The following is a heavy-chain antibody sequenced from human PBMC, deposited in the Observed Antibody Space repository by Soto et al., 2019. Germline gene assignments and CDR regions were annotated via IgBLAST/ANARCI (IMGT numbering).Heavy chain of an antibody. CDR3: ARALGYSGYGGMDV. V-gene: IGHV1-18*01. CDR2: ISPDNGNT. D-gene: IGHD5-12*01. Sequence: ASVKVSCKASGYTFTIYGINWVRQAPGQGLEWMGWISPDNGNTNYAQKLQGRVTMTTDTSTSTAYMELRSLRSDDTAVYYCARALGYSGYGGMDVWGQGTTVTVSS. CDR1: GYTFTIYG. J-gene: IGHJ6*02.